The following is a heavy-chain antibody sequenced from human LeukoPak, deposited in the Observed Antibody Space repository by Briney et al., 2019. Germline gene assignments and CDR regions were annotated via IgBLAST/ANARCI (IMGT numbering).Heavy chain of an antibody. CDR2: IYTSGST. J-gene: IGHJ6*02. D-gene: IGHD3-3*01. CDR1: GGSISSYY. V-gene: IGHV4-4*07. CDR3: ARDPPYDFWSQYTKNDYYYYGMDV. Sequence: PSETLSLTCTVSGGSISSYYWSWIRQPAGKGLEWIGRIYTSGSTNYNPSLKSRVTMSVDTSKNQFSLKLSSVTAADTAVYYCARDPPYDFWSQYTKNDYYYYGMDVWGQGTTVTVSS.